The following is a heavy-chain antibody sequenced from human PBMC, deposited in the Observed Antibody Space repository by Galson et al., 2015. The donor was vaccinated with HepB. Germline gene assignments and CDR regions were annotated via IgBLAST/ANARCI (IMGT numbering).Heavy chain of an antibody. CDR2: IKSKTDGGTT. J-gene: IGHJ4*02. Sequence: SLRLSCAASGFTFSNAWMSWVRQAPGKGLEWVGRIKSKTDGGTTDYAAPVKGRFTISRDDSKNTLYLQMNSLKTEDTAVYYCTTDPFGSRGLSDYWGQGTLVTVSS. CDR1: GFTFSNAW. CDR3: TTDPFGSRGLSDY. V-gene: IGHV3-15*01. D-gene: IGHD3-10*01.